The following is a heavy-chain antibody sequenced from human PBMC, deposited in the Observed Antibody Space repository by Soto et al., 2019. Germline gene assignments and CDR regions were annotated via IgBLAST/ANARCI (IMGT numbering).Heavy chain of an antibody. CDR3: ASYSSGWYAVSY. V-gene: IGHV1-69*08. J-gene: IGHJ4*02. CDR2: IIPLLDTV. Sequence: SVKVSCKAGGTFSTSSITWVRQAPGQGLEWMGRIIPLLDTVDYAQKFQGRVTITADKSTNTAYMGLTRLTFEDTAVYYCASYSSGWYAVSYWGQGTLVTVSS. D-gene: IGHD6-19*01. CDR1: GGTFSTSS.